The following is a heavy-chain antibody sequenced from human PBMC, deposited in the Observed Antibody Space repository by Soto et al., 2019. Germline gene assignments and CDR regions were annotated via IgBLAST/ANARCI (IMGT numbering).Heavy chain of an antibody. D-gene: IGHD6-13*01. Sequence: GGSLRLSCAASGFTISSYAMSWVRQAPGKGLEWVSAISGSGGSTYYADSVKGRFTISRDNSKNTLYLQMNSLRAEDTAVYYCALTNSSWYDDHAFDIWGQGTMVTVSS. CDR2: ISGSGGST. J-gene: IGHJ3*02. CDR1: GFTISSYA. V-gene: IGHV3-23*01. CDR3: ALTNSSWYDDHAFDI.